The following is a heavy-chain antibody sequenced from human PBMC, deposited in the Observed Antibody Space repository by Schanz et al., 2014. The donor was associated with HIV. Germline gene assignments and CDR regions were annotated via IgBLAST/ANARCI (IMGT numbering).Heavy chain of an antibody. J-gene: IGHJ6*02. CDR1: GSSVTYFY. V-gene: IGHV4-34*02. CDR2: VNHSGDT. D-gene: IGHD6-13*01. CDR3: ARVGRAAAGFIYYYGMDV. Sequence: QVQLQQWGAGLLKPSETLSLTCAVYGSSVTYFYWTWIRQSPGKGLEWIAEVNHSGDTNYNPSLKSRVTISVDTSKNQFSLKLSSATAADTAVYYCARVGRAAAGFIYYYGMDVWGQGTTVTVSS.